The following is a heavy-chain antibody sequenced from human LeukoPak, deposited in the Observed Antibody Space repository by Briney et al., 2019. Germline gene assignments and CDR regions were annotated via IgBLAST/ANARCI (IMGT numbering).Heavy chain of an antibody. Sequence: SETLSLTCTVSGRSVSSGSYYWTWIRQPPGKGLEWIRYIYYSGSTNYNPSLKSRVTISVDTSKNQFSLKLSSVTAADTAVYYCASEGAGTFDYWGQGTLVTVSS. CDR1: GRSVSSGSYY. CDR2: IYYSGST. V-gene: IGHV4-61*01. J-gene: IGHJ4*02. CDR3: ASEGAGTFDY. D-gene: IGHD6-13*01.